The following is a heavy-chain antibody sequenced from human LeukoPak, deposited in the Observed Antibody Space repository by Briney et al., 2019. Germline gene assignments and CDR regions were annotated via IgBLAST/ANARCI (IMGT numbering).Heavy chain of an antibody. CDR1: GGPFSGYY. D-gene: IGHD2-15*01. Sequence: SETLSLTCAVYGGPFSGYYWSWIRQPPGKGLEWIGRIYTSGSTDYNPSLKSRVTISKDTSKNEFSLKLSSVTAADTAVYYCARDSPPAYCSGGSCYFDYWGQGTLVTVSS. V-gene: IGHV4-4*08. CDR3: ARDSPPAYCSGGSCYFDY. J-gene: IGHJ4*02. CDR2: IYTSGST.